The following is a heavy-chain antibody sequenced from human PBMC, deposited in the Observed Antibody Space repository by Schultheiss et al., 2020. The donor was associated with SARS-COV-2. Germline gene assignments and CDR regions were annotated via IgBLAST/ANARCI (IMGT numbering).Heavy chain of an antibody. CDR1: GGSFSGYY. CDR3: ARLPVDTAMFTDY. CDR2: IYYSGST. V-gene: IGHV4-59*08. D-gene: IGHD5-18*01. J-gene: IGHJ4*02. Sequence: SETLSLTCAVYGGSFSGYYWSWIRQPPGKGLEWIGTIYYSGSTYYNPSLKSRVTISVDTSKNQFSLKLSSVTAADTAVYYCARLPVDTAMFTDYWGQGTLVTVSS.